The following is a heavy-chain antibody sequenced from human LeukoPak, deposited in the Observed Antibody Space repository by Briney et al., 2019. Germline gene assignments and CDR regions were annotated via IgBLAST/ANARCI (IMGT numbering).Heavy chain of an antibody. CDR1: GFTFDDYG. CDR2: INWNGGST. V-gene: IGHV3-20*04. Sequence: PGGSLRLSCAASGFTFDDYGMRWVRQAPGKGLEWVSGINWNGGSTGYADSVKGRFTISRDNAKNTLYLQMNSLRAEDTAVYYCAKDRIVVVPAASDAFDIWGQGTMVTVSS. J-gene: IGHJ3*02. D-gene: IGHD2-2*01. CDR3: AKDRIVVVPAASDAFDI.